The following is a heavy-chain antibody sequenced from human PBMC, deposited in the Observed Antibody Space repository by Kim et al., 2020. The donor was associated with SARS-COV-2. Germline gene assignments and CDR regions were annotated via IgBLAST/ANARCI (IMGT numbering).Heavy chain of an antibody. CDR3: TTGTWIQLWLADY. CDR1: RFIFSDAW. CDR2: IKSKTDGGTA. V-gene: IGHV3-15*01. J-gene: IGHJ4*01. Sequence: GGSLRLSCTASRFIFSDAWMSWVRQAPGKGLEWVGHIKSKTDGGTADYAAPVKGRFTISRDDSENTVYLQMNSLKTEDTAMYYCTTGTWIQLWLADYWG. D-gene: IGHD5-18*01.